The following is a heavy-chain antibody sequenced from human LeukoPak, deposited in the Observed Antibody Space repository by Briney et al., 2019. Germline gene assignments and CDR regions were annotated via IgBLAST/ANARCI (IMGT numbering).Heavy chain of an antibody. CDR1: GFTFNLAW. CDR3: VWSSTWNRRFYLDQ. J-gene: IGHJ4*02. CDR2: IAVTPDGPAT. D-gene: IGHD6-6*01. Sequence: PGGSLRLSCAASGFTFNLAWMSWVRQTPGKGLQWVARIAVTPDGPATDYATTVRGRFFISRDDSRNMVYLEMSSLSTDDTAVYYCVWSSTWNRRFYLDQWGQGTLVTVSS. V-gene: IGHV3-15*04.